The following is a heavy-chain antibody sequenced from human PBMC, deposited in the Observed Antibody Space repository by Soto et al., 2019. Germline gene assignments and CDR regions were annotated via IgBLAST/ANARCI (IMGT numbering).Heavy chain of an antibody. Sequence: GGSLRLSCAASGFTFSSSWMHWVRQAPGKGLVWVSRVSGGGGSTYYADSVKGRFTISRDNSKNTLYLQMNSLRAEDTAVYYCAKGHSSWYSSEYFQHWGQGTLVTVSS. V-gene: IGHV3-23*01. CDR1: GFTFSSSW. D-gene: IGHD6-13*01. J-gene: IGHJ1*01. CDR3: AKGHSSWYSSEYFQH. CDR2: VSGGGGST.